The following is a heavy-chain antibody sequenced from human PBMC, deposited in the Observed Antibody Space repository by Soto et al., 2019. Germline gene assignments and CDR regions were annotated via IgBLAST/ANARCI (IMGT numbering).Heavy chain of an antibody. D-gene: IGHD2-2*02. CDR3: ARIYCSSTSCYTESGYYYYGMDF. Sequence: SVKVSCQASGGTFNSYAISWVRQAPGQGLEWMGWIIPIFGTANYAQKFQGRVTITADESTSTAYMELSSLRSEDTAVYYCARIYCSSTSCYTESGYYYYGMDFWGQGPTVTVSS. V-gene: IGHV1-69*13. CDR2: IIPIFGTA. CDR1: GGTFNSYA. J-gene: IGHJ6*02.